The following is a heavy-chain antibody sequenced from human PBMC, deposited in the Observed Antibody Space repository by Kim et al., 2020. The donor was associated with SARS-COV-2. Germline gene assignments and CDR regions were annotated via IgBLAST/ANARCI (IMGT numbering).Heavy chain of an antibody. J-gene: IGHJ4*02. CDR3: ASELAPNAIAVTLDY. D-gene: IGHD6-19*01. V-gene: IGHV3-30*01. Sequence: DSVKGRFTISRDNSKNTLYLQMNSLRAEDTAVYYCASELAPNAIAVTLDYWGQGTLVTVSS.